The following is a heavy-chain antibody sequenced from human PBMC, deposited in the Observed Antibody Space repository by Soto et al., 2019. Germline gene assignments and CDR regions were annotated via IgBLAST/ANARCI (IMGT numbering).Heavy chain of an antibody. D-gene: IGHD3-22*01. V-gene: IGHV3-23*01. CDR3: ASGLRYYDSSGYPLDY. J-gene: IGHJ4*02. CDR1: GFTFSSYA. CDR2: ISGSGGST. Sequence: GGSLRLSCAASGFTFSSYAMSWIRQAPGKWLEWVSAISGSGGSTYYADSVKGRFTISRDNSKNTLYLQMNSLRAEDTAVYYCASGLRYYDSSGYPLDYWGQGXLVTVYS.